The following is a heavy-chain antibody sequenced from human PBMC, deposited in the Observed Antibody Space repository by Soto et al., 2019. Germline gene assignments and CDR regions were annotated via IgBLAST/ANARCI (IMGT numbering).Heavy chain of an antibody. CDR1: GFTFSNYS. CDR3: ARVSVEMASFAEYFQY. V-gene: IGHV3-30*04. D-gene: IGHD3-16*01. CDR2: ISYDGSKK. J-gene: IGHJ1*01. Sequence: QVQLVESGGGVVQPGRSLRLSCAASGFTFSNYSIHWVRQAPGKGLEWVAVISYDGSKKYYADSVKGRLTISRDNSKNTVFLQMNSLRDEDTALYYCARVSVEMASFAEYFQYWGQGTLVTVSS.